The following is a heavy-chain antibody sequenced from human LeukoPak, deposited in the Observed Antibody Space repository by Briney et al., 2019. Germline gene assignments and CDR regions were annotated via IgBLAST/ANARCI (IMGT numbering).Heavy chain of an antibody. CDR2: IYYSGRT. CDR3: ARIITYCDFSCWFDP. J-gene: IGHJ5*02. CDR1: GGSISRSSYN. V-gene: IGHV4-39*01. D-gene: IGHD3-3*01. Sequence: SETLSLTCSASGGSISRSSYNWGWIRQPPGRGLEWIGSIYYSGRTYYNPSLKSRVTISVDTSKNQFSLKLSSVTAADTAVYYCARIITYCDFSCWFDPWGQGTLVTVSS.